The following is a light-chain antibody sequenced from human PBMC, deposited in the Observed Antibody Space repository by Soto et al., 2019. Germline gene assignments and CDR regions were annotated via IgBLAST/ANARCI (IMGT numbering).Light chain of an antibody. CDR3: QQYGAPPLT. J-gene: IGKJ3*01. V-gene: IGKV3-20*01. CDR1: QTIYINS. CDR2: GGS. Sequence: EIVLTQYPETLSLSPGERATLSCRASQTIYINSLAWYQQRPGQAPRLLIYGGSTRATAVPDRFSGSGSGTDFALTISRLEPEDFAVYYCQQYGAPPLTFGPGTKVD.